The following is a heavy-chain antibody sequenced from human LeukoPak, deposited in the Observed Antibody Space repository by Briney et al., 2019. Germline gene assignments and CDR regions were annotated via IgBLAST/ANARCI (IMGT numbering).Heavy chain of an antibody. CDR2: ISGSGGST. D-gene: IGHD5-18*01. CDR3: AKSIWLLHYFDY. V-gene: IGHV3-23*01. Sequence: GGSLRLSCAASGFTFSSYAMSWVRQAPGKGLEWDSAISGSGGSTYYADSVKGRFTISRDNSKNTLYLQMNSLRAEDTAVYYCAKSIWLLHYFDYWGQGTLVTVSS. CDR1: GFTFSSYA. J-gene: IGHJ4*02.